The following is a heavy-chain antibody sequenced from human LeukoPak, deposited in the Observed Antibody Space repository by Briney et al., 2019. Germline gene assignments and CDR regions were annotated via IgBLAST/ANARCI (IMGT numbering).Heavy chain of an antibody. CDR3: ARAPYYYGSGSYGDWFDP. CDR2: INHSGST. V-gene: IGHV4-34*01. CDR1: GGSFSGYY. Sequence: PSETLSLTCAVYGGSFSGYYWSWIRQPPGKGLEWIGEINHSGSTNYNPSLKSRVTISVDTSKDQFSLKLSSVTAADTAVYYCARAPYYYGSGSYGDWFDPWGQGTLVTVSS. D-gene: IGHD3-10*01. J-gene: IGHJ5*02.